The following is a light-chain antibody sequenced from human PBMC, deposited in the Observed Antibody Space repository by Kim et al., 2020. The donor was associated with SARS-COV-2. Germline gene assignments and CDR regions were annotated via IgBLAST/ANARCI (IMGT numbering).Light chain of an antibody. V-gene: IGLV2-14*03. Sequence: GQSITISCTGTSSDVGGYKYVSWYQQHSGKAPKVMIYDVSKRPSGVSNRFSGSKSGNTASLTISGLQAEDEADYYCSSYTGSSTWVFGGGTQLTVL. CDR1: SSDVGGYKY. CDR3: SSYTGSSTWV. J-gene: IGLJ3*02. CDR2: DVS.